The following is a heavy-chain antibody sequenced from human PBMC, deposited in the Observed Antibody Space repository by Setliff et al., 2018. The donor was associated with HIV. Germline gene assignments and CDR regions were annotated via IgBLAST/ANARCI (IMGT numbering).Heavy chain of an antibody. V-gene: IGHV1-2*06. CDR1: GYTFTDYY. Sequence: GASVKVSCKASGYTFTDYYIHWVRQAPGQGLEWMGRINPNNGGTNYAQKFQGRVTMTRDTSISTAYMELSRLRSDDTAVYYCARDGSYDSSGYAAFDIWGQGTMVTVS. J-gene: IGHJ3*02. CDR3: ARDGSYDSSGYAAFDI. D-gene: IGHD3-22*01. CDR2: INPNNGGT.